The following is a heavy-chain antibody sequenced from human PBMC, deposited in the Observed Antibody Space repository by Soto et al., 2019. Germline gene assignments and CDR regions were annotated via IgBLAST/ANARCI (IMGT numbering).Heavy chain of an antibody. Sequence: GASVKVSCKASGYTFTSYGISWVRQAPGQGLEWMGWISAYNGNTNYAQKLQGRVTMTTDTSTSTAYMELRSLRSDDTAVYYCARDGLRFLEWARGWFDPWGQGTLVTVSS. CDR1: GYTFTSYG. J-gene: IGHJ5*02. CDR2: ISAYNGNT. CDR3: ARDGLRFLEWARGWFDP. D-gene: IGHD3-3*01. V-gene: IGHV1-18*04.